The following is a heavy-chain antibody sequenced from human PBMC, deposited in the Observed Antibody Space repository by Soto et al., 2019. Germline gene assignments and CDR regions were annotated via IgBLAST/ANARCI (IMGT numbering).Heavy chain of an antibody. CDR1: GGSISSGGYY. V-gene: IGHV4-31*03. CDR2: IYYSGST. Sequence: SETLSLTCTVSGGSISSGGYYWSWIRQHPVKGLEWIGYIYYSGSTYYNPSLKSRVTISVDTSKNQFSLKLSSVTAADTAVYYCARDWAPYCSGGSCYGHWFDPWGQGTLVTVSS. D-gene: IGHD2-15*01. CDR3: ARDWAPYCSGGSCYGHWFDP. J-gene: IGHJ5*02.